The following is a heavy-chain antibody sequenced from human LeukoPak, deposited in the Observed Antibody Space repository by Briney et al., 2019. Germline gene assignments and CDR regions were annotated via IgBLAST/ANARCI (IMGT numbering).Heavy chain of an antibody. CDR1: GGSISSYY. J-gene: IGHJ4*02. D-gene: IGHD2-2*01. Sequence: PSETLSLTCTVSGGSISSYYWSWIRQPAGKGLEWIGRIYTSGSTNYNPSLKSRVTMSVDTSKNQFSLKLSSVTAADTAVYYCARDSCSRTSCYEYFDYWGQGTLVTVSS. CDR3: ARDSCSRTSCYEYFDY. V-gene: IGHV4-4*07. CDR2: IYTSGST.